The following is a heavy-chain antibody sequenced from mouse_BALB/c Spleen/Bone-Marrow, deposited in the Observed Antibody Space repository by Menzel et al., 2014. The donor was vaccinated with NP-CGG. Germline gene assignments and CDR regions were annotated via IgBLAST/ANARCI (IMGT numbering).Heavy chain of an antibody. Sequence: EVHLMESGPDLVKPSHSLSLTCPVTGYSITNGYGWHWNRQFPGNKLEWMGYIHHSGNTNYNPSLKRRASITRDTSKNQFFLQLNSVTTDASDTYYCGRETTVVADFDYWGQGTTVTVAS. CDR1: GYSITNGYG. J-gene: IGHJ2*01. V-gene: IGHV3-1*02. D-gene: IGHD1-1*01. CDR3: GRETTVVADFDY. CDR2: IHHSGNT.